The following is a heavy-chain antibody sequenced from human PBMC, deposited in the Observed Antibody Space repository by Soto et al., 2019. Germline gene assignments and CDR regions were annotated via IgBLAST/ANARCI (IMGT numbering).Heavy chain of an antibody. CDR3: ARDPLWGTAMVLWYFDL. CDR2: ISYDGSNK. D-gene: IGHD5-18*01. J-gene: IGHJ2*01. V-gene: IGHV3-30-3*01. Sequence: QVQLVESGGGVVQPGRSLRLSCAASGFTFSSYAMHWVRQAPGKGLEWVAVISYDGSNKYYADSVKGRFTISRDNSKNPLYLQMNSLRAEDTAGYYCARDPLWGTAMVLWYFDLWGRGTLVTVSS. CDR1: GFTFSSYA.